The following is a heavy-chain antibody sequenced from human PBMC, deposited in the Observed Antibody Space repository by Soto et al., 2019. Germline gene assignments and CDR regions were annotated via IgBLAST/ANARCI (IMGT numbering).Heavy chain of an antibody. D-gene: IGHD4-17*01. V-gene: IGHV3-48*01. J-gene: IGHJ2*01. CDR3: ARGMTTVTTGTWYFDL. CDR1: GFTFSSYS. Sequence: EVQLVESGGGLVQPGGSLRLSCAASGFTFSSYSMNWVRQAPGKGLEWVSYISSSSSTIYYADSVKGRFTISRDNAKNSLYLHMNSLRAEDTAVYYCARGMTTVTTGTWYFDLWGRGTLVTVSS. CDR2: ISSSSSTI.